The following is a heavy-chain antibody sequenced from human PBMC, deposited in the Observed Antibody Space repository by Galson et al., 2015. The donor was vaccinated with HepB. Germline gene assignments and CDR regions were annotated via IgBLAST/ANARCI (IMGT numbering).Heavy chain of an antibody. V-gene: IGHV1-3*01. CDR1: GYTFTSYA. J-gene: IGHJ4*02. CDR3: ARDLRNSSGWFFHMPDFDY. D-gene: IGHD6-19*01. Sequence: SVKVSCKASGYTFTSYAMHWVRQAPGQRLEWMGWINAGNGNTKYSQKFQGRVTITRDTSASTAYMELSSLRSEDTAVYYCARDLRNSSGWFFHMPDFDYWGQGTLVTVSS. CDR2: INAGNGNT.